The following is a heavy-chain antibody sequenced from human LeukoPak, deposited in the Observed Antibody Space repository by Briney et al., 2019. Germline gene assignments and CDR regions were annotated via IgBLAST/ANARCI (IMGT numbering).Heavy chain of an antibody. Sequence: GGSLRLSCAASGFTFSDYEMNWVRQAPGKGLEFIAYISHSGNIIYYADSVKGRFTISRDNAKKSLDLQMNSLRGEDTAVYYCTQGMNYDSSAYWHQQWRKGTLVTVSS. D-gene: IGHD3-22*01. CDR3: TQGMNYDSSAYWHQQ. CDR2: ISHSGNII. CDR1: GFTFSDYE. V-gene: IGHV3-48*03. J-gene: IGHJ1*01.